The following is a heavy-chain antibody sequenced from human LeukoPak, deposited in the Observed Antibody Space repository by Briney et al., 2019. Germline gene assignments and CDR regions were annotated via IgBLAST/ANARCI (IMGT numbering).Heavy chain of an antibody. J-gene: IGHJ4*02. D-gene: IGHD6-19*01. V-gene: IGHV4-34*01. CDR1: GGSFSGYY. CDR2: INHSGST. Sequence: PSETLSLTCAVYGGSFSGYYWSWIRQPPGKGLEWIGEINHSGSTNYNPSLKSRVTISVDTSKNQFSLRLSSVTAADTAVYYCAGGRYSSGWYYFDYWGQGTLVTVSS. CDR3: AGGRYSSGWYYFDY.